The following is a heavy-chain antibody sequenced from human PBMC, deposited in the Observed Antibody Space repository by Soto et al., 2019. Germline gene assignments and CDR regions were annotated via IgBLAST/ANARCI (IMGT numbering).Heavy chain of an antibody. V-gene: IGHV1-2*02. Sequence: ASVKVSCKASGYTFTGYYMHWVRQAPGQGLEWMGWINPNSGGTNYAQKFQGRVTMTRDTSISTAYMELSRLRSDDTAVYYCARQRRRAAPNYYYYGMDVWGQGTTVTVSS. CDR2: INPNSGGT. CDR3: ARQRRRAAPNYYYYGMDV. CDR1: GYTFTGYY. D-gene: IGHD6-6*01. J-gene: IGHJ6*02.